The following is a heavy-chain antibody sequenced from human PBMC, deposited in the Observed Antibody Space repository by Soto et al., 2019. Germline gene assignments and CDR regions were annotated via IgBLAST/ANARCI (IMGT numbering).Heavy chain of an antibody. J-gene: IGHJ2*01. Sequence: EVQLVESGGGLVQPGGSQRLSCAASGFTFGTYAMSWVRQAPGKGPEWISVISDGGDTTYYADSVKGRFTISRDNSKNTLYQQVNSLRAEDTAVYYCAREGRDDRYFDLWGRGTLVSFSS. D-gene: IGHD3-10*01. V-gene: IGHV3-23*04. CDR3: AREGRDDRYFDL. CDR2: ISDGGDTT. CDR1: GFTFGTYA.